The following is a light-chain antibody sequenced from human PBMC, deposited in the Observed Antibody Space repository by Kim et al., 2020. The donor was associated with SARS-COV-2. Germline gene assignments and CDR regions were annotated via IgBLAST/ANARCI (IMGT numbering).Light chain of an antibody. J-gene: IGLJ1*01. V-gene: IGLV3-1*01. CDR3: QAWDSSTEV. CDR2: QDS. CDR1: KLGDKY. Sequence: VSPGQTARITCSGDKLGDKYACWYQQKPGQSPVLVIYQDSKRPSGIPERFSGSNSGNTATLTISGTQAMYEADYYCQAWDSSTEVFGTGTKVTVL.